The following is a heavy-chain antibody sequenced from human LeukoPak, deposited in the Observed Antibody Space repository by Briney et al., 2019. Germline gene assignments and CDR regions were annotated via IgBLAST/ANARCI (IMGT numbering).Heavy chain of an antibody. J-gene: IGHJ4*02. CDR2: ISGSGGRT. CDR1: GFTFSSYT. Sequence: GGSLTLSCAVSGFTFSSYTMSCVRQAPGKGLEWVSAISGSGGRTYYADSVKGRFTISRENSKNTLYLQMNSLRAEEMAVYYCAPLGVTTWLDYWGQGTLVTVSS. V-gene: IGHV3-23*01. CDR3: APLGVTTWLDY. D-gene: IGHD4-17*01.